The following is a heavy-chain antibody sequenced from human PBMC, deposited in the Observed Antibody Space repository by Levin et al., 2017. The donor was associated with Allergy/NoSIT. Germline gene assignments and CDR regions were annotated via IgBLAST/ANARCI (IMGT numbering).Heavy chain of an antibody. V-gene: IGHV4-34*01. Sequence: SETLSLTCAVYGGSFSDYYWSWIRQSPGKGLEWIGDINHGGSTTYNPSLRSRVTISVDTSKSQFSLKLSSVTAADTAVYYCARRYCSSTSCYRPGIAGAEYVFVIWGQGTEVTVSS. CDR2: INHGGST. CDR1: GGSFSDYY. D-gene: IGHD2-2*01. J-gene: IGHJ3*02. CDR3: ARRYCSSTSCYRPGIAGAEYVFVI.